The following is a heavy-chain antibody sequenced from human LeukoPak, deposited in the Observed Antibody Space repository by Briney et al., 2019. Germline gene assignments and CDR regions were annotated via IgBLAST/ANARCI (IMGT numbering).Heavy chain of an antibody. CDR2: IIWNGGST. CDR1: GFNFDDYG. D-gene: IGHD3-22*01. Sequence: GGSLRLSCAASGFNFDDYGMSWVRQAPGMGLEWVSGIIWNGGSTGYADSVKGRFTISRDNAKNSLYLQMNSLRAEDTALYYCARGYYYDSSGYSFFDYWGQGTLVTVSS. CDR3: ARGYYYDSSGYSFFDY. J-gene: IGHJ4*02. V-gene: IGHV3-20*04.